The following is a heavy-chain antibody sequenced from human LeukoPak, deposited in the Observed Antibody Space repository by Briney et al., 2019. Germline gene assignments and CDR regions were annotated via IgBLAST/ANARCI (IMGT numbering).Heavy chain of an antibody. D-gene: IGHD2-2*01. CDR2: ISSSSSYI. V-gene: IGHV3-21*01. Sequence: GGSLRLSCAASGFTFSSYSMNWVRQAPGKGLEWVSSISSSSSYIYYADSVKGRFTISRDNAKNSLYLQMNSLRAEDTAVYYCARAKYCSSTSCYLSNFYYYYGMDVWGQGTTVTVSS. CDR1: GFTFSSYS. CDR3: ARAKYCSSTSCYLSNFYYYYGMDV. J-gene: IGHJ6*02.